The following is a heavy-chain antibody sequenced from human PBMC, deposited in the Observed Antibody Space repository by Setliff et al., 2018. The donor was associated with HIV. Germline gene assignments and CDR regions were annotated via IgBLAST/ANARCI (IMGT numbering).Heavy chain of an antibody. D-gene: IGHD3-10*01. CDR2: IDASANT. V-gene: IGHV4-38-2*02. Sequence: PSETLSLTCTVSGSSISSNYYWAWIRQAPGKGLEWIGCIDASANTYYIPSLKSRVTISVDTSKNQFSLKLSSVTAADTAVYYCARAQMLLWFEELLSNWFDPWGQGTLVTVSS. CDR1: GSSISSNYY. CDR3: ARAQMLLWFEELLSNWFDP. J-gene: IGHJ5*02.